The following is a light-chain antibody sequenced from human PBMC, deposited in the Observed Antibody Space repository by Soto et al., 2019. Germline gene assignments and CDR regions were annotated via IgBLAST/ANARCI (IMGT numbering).Light chain of an antibody. V-gene: IGLV2-11*01. CDR2: DVA. CDR1: SSDIGVYNF. Sequence: QSVLTQPASVSGSPGQSITISCTGSSSDIGVYNFVSWHQQHPGKAPKLMIYDVAKRPSGVPDRFSGSKSGNTASLTISGLQAEDEADYYCCTFAGRYSYVFGSGTKVTV. J-gene: IGLJ1*01. CDR3: CTFAGRYSYV.